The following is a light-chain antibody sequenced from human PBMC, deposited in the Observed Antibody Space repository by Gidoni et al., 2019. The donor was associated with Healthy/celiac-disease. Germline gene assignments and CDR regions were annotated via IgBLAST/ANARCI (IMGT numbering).Light chain of an antibody. V-gene: IGKV1-9*01. CDR3: QQLNSYPLT. CDR1: QGISSY. J-gene: IGKJ5*01. Sequence: IQLTQSPSVLSASVGDRVTITCRASQGISSYLAWYEQNPGKAPKLLIYAATTLQSGVPSRCSGSGSGTEFTLTISSLQPEDFATYYCQQLNSYPLTFGQGTRLEIK. CDR2: AAT.